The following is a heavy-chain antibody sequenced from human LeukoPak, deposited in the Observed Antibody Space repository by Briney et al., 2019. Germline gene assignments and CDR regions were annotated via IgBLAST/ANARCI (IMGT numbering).Heavy chain of an antibody. D-gene: IGHD4-17*01. CDR3: ARDSEGDYGDLPYWYFDL. CDR2: IRNNDVIT. V-gene: IGHV3-23*01. CDR1: GFTLSSYA. J-gene: IGHJ2*01. Sequence: GGSLRLSCAASGFTLSSYAMSWVRQAPGKGLEWVSAIRNNDVITYYTDSVKGRFTISRDSSKNTLYLQMNSLRAEDTAVYYCARDSEGDYGDLPYWYFDLWGRGTLVTVSS.